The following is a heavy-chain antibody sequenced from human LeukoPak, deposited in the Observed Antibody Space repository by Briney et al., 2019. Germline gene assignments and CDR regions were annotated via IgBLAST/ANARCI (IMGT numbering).Heavy chain of an antibody. CDR1: GYTFTSYY. V-gene: IGHV1-46*01. CDR3: ARQSSSTYYFDY. Sequence: ASVKVSCKASGYTFTSYYMHWVRQAPGQGLEWMGIINPSGGSTSYAQKFQGRVTMTRDVSTSTVYMELSSLRSEDTAVYYCARQSSSTYYFDYWGQGTLVTVSS. CDR2: INPSGGST. J-gene: IGHJ4*02. D-gene: IGHD6-6*01.